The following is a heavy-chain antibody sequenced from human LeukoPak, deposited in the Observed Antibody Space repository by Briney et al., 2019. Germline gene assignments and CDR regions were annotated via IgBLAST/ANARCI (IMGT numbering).Heavy chain of an antibody. J-gene: IGHJ5*02. CDR1: GGSINNYY. CDR2: IYYSGST. D-gene: IGHD3-9*01. Sequence: SSETLSLTCTVSGGSINNYYWSWIRQPPGKGLEWIGYIYYSGSTNYNPSLKSRVTISVDTSKNQFSLKLSSVTAADTAVYYCARDSRRYFESNWFDPWGQGTLVTVSS. V-gene: IGHV4-59*01. CDR3: ARDSRRYFESNWFDP.